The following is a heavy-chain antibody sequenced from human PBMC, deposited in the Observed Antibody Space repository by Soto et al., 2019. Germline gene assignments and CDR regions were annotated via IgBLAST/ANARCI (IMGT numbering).Heavy chain of an antibody. CDR3: ARRRSSTAFDI. J-gene: IGHJ3*02. Sequence: ESLKISCQASGYTFTKYWVGWVRQMPGKGLEWMGIIYPDDSDTRYSPSFQGHVTISADKSINTAYLQWSSLKASDSAMYYCARRRSSTAFDIWGQGTMVTVSS. CDR1: GYTFTKYW. D-gene: IGHD2-2*01. CDR2: IYPDDSDT. V-gene: IGHV5-51*01.